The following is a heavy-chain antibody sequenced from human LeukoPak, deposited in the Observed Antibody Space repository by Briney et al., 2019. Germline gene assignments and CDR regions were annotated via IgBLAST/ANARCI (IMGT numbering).Heavy chain of an antibody. V-gene: IGHV5-51*01. CDR2: IDPGNSNT. Sequence: GESPKISCKGSGYSFTSYLIGWVRQMPGKGLGGMGNIDPGNSNTSYSPSFQGQVTISADKSISTAYLQWSSLKASDTAMYYCARRDSSSYDINWFDPWGQGTLVTVSS. D-gene: IGHD3-22*01. CDR1: GYSFTSYL. CDR3: ARRDSSSYDINWFDP. J-gene: IGHJ5*02.